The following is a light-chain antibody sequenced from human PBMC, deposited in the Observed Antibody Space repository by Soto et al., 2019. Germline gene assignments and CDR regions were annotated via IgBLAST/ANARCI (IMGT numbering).Light chain of an antibody. CDR3: QQRSNWPRVT. CDR2: DAS. J-gene: IGKJ4*01. V-gene: IGKV3-11*01. CDR1: QSVSSY. Sequence: EIVLTQSPATLSLSPGERATLSCRASQSVSSYLAWYQQKPGQAPRLLIYDASNRATGIPARFSGSGSGTDFTLTISGLEPEDFAVYYCQQRSNWPRVTVGGGTKVEIK.